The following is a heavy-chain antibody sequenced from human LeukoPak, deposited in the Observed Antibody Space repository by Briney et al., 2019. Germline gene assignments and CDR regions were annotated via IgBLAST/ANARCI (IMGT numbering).Heavy chain of an antibody. Sequence: GASVKVSCKASGYTFTSYDINWVRQATGQGLEWMGWMNPNGGNTGYAQKFQGRVTMTRNTSISTAYMELSSLRSEDTAVYYCARGPKYYDILTGYFNWFDPWGQGTLVTVSS. CDR2: MNPNGGNT. V-gene: IGHV1-8*01. J-gene: IGHJ5*02. D-gene: IGHD3-9*01. CDR3: ARGPKYYDILTGYFNWFDP. CDR1: GYTFTSYD.